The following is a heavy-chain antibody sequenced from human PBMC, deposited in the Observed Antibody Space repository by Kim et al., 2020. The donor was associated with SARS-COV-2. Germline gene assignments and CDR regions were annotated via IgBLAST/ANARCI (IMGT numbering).Heavy chain of an antibody. V-gene: IGHV4-39*07. CDR3: ARWGYDYAPDY. CDR1: GGSISSSSYY. D-gene: IGHD3-16*01. J-gene: IGHJ4*02. Sequence: SETLSLTCTVSGGSISSSSYYWGWIRQPPGKGLEWIGSIYYSGSTYYNPSLKSRVTISVDTSKNQFSLKLSSVTAADTAVYYCARWGYDYAPDYWGQGTLVTVSS. CDR2: IYYSGST.